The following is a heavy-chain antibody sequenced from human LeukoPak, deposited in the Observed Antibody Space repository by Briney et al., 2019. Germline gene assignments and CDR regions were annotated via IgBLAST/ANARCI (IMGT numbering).Heavy chain of an antibody. J-gene: IGHJ4*02. CDR2: IYYSGST. CDR3: ARDRGPYSGYDSYYFDY. Sequence: SQTLSLTCTVSGGSISSGGYYWSWIRQHPGKGLEWIGYIYYSGSTYYNPSLKSRVTISVDTSKNQFSLKLSSVTAADTAVYYCARDRGPYSGYDSYYFDYWGQGTLVTVSS. D-gene: IGHD5-12*01. CDR1: GGSISSGGYY. V-gene: IGHV4-31*03.